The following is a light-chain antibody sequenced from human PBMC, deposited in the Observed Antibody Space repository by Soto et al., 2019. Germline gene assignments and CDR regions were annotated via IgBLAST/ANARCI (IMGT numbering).Light chain of an antibody. CDR3: GSYTSTRNLYV. J-gene: IGLJ1*01. V-gene: IGLV2-14*01. Sequence: QSALTQPASVSGSPGQSITISCTGTSSDVGGHNYVSWYQQHPGKAPKLLIYEVTNRPSGVSNRFSGSKSGNTASLTISGLQAEDEADFYCGSYTSTRNLYVFGTGTKLTVL. CDR1: SSDVGGHNY. CDR2: EVT.